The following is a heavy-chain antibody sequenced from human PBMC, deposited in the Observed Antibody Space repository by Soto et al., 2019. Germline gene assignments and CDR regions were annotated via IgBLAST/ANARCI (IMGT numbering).Heavy chain of an antibody. D-gene: IGHD3-22*01. V-gene: IGHV3-23*01. J-gene: IGHJ4*02. CDR3: AKSPGMYYYDSSGYYNYDY. Sequence: GGSLILSCAASGFTFSSYAMSWVRQAPGKGLEWVSAISGSGVSTYYADSVKGRFTISRDNSKNTLYLQMNSLRAEDTAVYYCAKSPGMYYYDSSGYYNYDYGGQGTLVTVSS. CDR1: GFTFSSYA. CDR2: ISGSGVST.